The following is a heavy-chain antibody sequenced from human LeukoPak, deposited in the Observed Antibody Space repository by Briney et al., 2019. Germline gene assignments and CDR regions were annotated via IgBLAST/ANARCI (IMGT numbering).Heavy chain of an antibody. CDR1: GFTFSSYA. V-gene: IGHV3-23*01. CDR2: ISAGGGTT. J-gene: IGHJ5*02. CDR3: AKGYYYGSGSFRWFDP. D-gene: IGHD3-10*01. Sequence: GGSLILSCADSGFTFSSYAMSWVRQAPGRGLECVSAISAGGGTTYYADSVKGRFTISRDKSKNTLYLQMNSLRAEDTAVYYCAKGYYYGSGSFRWFDPWGQGTLVTVSS.